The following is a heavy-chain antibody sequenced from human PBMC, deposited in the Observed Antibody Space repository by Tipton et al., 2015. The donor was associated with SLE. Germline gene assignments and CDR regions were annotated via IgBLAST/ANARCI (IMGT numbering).Heavy chain of an antibody. Sequence: TLSLTCAVYGGTSRDYFWSWIRQPPGKGLEWIGEVSHRGTTNYNPSLDSRVTISLDRFNNQFTLKMTSVTAADTAVYYCAAEYYSSSWIHPIDFWGQGMLVTVSS. CDR1: GGTSRDYF. J-gene: IGHJ4*02. CDR3: AAEYYSSSWIHPIDF. CDR2: VSHRGTT. V-gene: IGHV4-34*08. D-gene: IGHD6-6*01.